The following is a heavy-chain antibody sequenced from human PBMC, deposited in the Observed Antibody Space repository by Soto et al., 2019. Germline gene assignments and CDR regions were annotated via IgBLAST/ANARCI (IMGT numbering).Heavy chain of an antibody. D-gene: IGHD6-13*01. Sequence: PSETLSLTCTVSGGSISSYYWSWIRQPAGKGLEWIGRIYTSGSTNYNPSLKSRVTMSVDTSKNQFSLKLSSVTAADTAVYYCARGNIRQQLVKYYYYYGMDVWGQGTTVTVSS. CDR1: GGSISSYY. CDR3: ARGNIRQQLVKYYYYYGMDV. V-gene: IGHV4-4*07. J-gene: IGHJ6*02. CDR2: IYTSGST.